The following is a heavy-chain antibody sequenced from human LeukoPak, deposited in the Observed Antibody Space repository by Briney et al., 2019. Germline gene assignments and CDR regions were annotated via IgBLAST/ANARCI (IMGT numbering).Heavy chain of an antibody. J-gene: IGHJ5*02. CDR3: ARDRRGYNWFDP. V-gene: IGHV4-30-4*01. CDR1: GDSISSGDYC. Sequence: PSETLSLTCTVSGDSISSGDYCWRWLRQPPGKGLEWIGYIYYSGSTYYNPSLKSRITISVDTSKNQFSLKLSSVTAADTAVYYCARDRRGYNWFDPWGQGTLVTVSS. D-gene: IGHD5-12*01. CDR2: IYYSGST.